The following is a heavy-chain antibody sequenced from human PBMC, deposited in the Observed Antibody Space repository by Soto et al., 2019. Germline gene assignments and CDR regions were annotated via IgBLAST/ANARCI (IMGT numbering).Heavy chain of an antibody. CDR1: GFTFSSYA. CDR2: ISGSGGST. V-gene: IGHV3-23*01. Sequence: EVQLLESGGGLVQPGGSLRLSCAASGFTFSSYAMSWVRQAPGKGLEWVSAISGSGGSTYYADSVKGRFTISRDNSKNSLYPQMDSLRAEGTAVYYCASPTAPYYGSGRGRYWGQGTLVTVSS. D-gene: IGHD3-10*01. CDR3: ASPTAPYYGSGRGRY. J-gene: IGHJ4*02.